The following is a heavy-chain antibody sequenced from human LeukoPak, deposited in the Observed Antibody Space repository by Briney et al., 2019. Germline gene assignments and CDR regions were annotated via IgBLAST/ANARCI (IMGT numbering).Heavy chain of an antibody. CDR1: GFTVSSNY. CDR2: IYSDGTP. CDR3: ARAIQSHLLKGYFDY. Sequence: GGSLRLSCAPFGFTVSSNYMSWVRQAPGKGLDWVSTIYSDGTPYYADSLKGRFTISRDNSKNTLYLRMNSLRAEDTAIYYCARAIQSHLLKGYFDYWGQGTLVTVSS. D-gene: IGHD2-2*01. V-gene: IGHV3-53*01. J-gene: IGHJ4*02.